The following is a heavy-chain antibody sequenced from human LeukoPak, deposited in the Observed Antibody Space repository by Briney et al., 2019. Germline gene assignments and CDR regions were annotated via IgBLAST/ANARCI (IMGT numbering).Heavy chain of an antibody. J-gene: IGHJ6*03. Sequence: PSETLSLTCTDSDGSISSHYWSWIRQPPGKGLEWIGHFAYSGTTSYNASLKSRVTISVDTSKNQFSLTLTSVTAADTAVYYCAKHDTVFGAAHFYMDVWGKGTTVTVSS. CDR1: DGSISSHY. V-gene: IGHV4-59*08. CDR2: FAYSGTT. CDR3: AKHDTVFGAAHFYMDV. D-gene: IGHD3-3*01.